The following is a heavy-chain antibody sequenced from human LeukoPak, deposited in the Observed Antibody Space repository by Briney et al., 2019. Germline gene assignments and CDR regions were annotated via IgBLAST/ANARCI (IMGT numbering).Heavy chain of an antibody. J-gene: IGHJ6*02. CDR2: INHSGST. CDR1: GGSFSGYY. Sequence: SETLSLTCAVYGGSFSGYYWSWIRQPPGKGLEWIGEINHSGSTNYNLSLKSRVTISVDTSKNQFSLKLSSVTAADTAVYYCARGHKDYVWGSYRGYYYYYGMDVWGQGTTVTVSS. V-gene: IGHV4-34*01. D-gene: IGHD3-16*02. CDR3: ARGHKDYVWGSYRGYYYYYGMDV.